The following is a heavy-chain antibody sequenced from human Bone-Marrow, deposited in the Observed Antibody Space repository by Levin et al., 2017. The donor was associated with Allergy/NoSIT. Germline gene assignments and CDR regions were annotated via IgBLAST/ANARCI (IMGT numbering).Heavy chain of an antibody. CDR3: ALSSSGWDHFDY. D-gene: IGHD6-19*01. CDR1: GYTFTSYD. V-gene: IGHV1-8*01. J-gene: IGHJ4*02. CDR2: MNPNSGNT. Sequence: GASVKVSCKASGYTFTSYDINWVRQATGQGLEWMGWMNPNSGNTGYAQKFQGRVTMTRNTSISTAYMELSSLRSEDTAVYYCALSSSGWDHFDYWGQGTLVTVSS.